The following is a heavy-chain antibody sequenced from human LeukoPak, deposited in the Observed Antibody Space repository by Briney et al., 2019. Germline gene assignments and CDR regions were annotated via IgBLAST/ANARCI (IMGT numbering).Heavy chain of an antibody. Sequence: ASVKVSCKASGYTFTSYDINWVRQATGQGLEWMGWMNPNSGNTGYAQKFQGRVTMTRNTSMSTAYMELSSLRSEDTAVYYCARGSVSYSNYVELFDYWGQGTLVTVSS. CDR1: GYTFTSYD. J-gene: IGHJ4*02. CDR3: ARGSVSYSNYVELFDY. CDR2: MNPNSGNT. D-gene: IGHD4-11*01. V-gene: IGHV1-8*01.